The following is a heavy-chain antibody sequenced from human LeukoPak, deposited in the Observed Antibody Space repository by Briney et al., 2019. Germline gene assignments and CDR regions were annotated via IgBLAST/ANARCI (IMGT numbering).Heavy chain of an antibody. CDR3: ARDRGSSWYVDY. V-gene: IGHV1-2*02. CDR1: GYSFTSYY. Sequence: ASVKVSCKTSGYSFTSYYIHWVRLAPGQGLEWMGWINPSSGGTEFEQKFQGRVTMTGDTSISTAYMELSRLRSDDTAVYYCARDRGSSWYVDYWGQGTLVTVSS. CDR2: INPSSGGT. J-gene: IGHJ4*02. D-gene: IGHD6-13*01.